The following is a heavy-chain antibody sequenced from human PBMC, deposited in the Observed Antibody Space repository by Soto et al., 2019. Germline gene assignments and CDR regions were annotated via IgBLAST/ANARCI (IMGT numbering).Heavy chain of an antibody. CDR3: APVGIGTKTVDY. D-gene: IGHD1-26*01. V-gene: IGHV4-59*04. Sequence: SETLSLTCTVSGGSISSYYWNWIRQFPGKGLEWIGSIYYSGSTYYNPSLKSRITISIDRSKNQFSLKLTSVTAADTAVYYCAPVGIGTKTVDYWGQGTLVTVSS. CDR1: GGSISSYY. CDR2: IYYSGST. J-gene: IGHJ4*02.